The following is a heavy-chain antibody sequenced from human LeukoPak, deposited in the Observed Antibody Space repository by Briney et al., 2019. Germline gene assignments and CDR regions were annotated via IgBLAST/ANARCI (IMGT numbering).Heavy chain of an antibody. Sequence: ASVKVSCKASGYTFTAYYMHWVRQAPGQGLGWMGIINPSGGSTSYAQKFQGRVTMTRDTSTSTVYMELSSLRSEDTAVYYCARDSWELRAFDIWGQGTMVTVSS. CDR2: INPSGGST. CDR3: ARDSWELRAFDI. CDR1: GYTFTAYY. V-gene: IGHV1-46*01. J-gene: IGHJ3*02. D-gene: IGHD1-26*01.